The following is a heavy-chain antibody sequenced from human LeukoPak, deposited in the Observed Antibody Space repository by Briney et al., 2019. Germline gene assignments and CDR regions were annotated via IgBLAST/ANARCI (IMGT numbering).Heavy chain of an antibody. D-gene: IGHD3-22*01. CDR3: ARGQGYYYDSSGYDY. Sequence: ASVKVSCKASGGTFSSYAISWVRQAPGQGLEWMGWINPNSGGTNYAQKFQGRVTMTRDTSISTAYMELSRLRSDDTAVYYCARGQGYYYDSSGYDYWGQGTLVTVSS. CDR1: GGTFSSYA. V-gene: IGHV1-2*02. CDR2: INPNSGGT. J-gene: IGHJ4*02.